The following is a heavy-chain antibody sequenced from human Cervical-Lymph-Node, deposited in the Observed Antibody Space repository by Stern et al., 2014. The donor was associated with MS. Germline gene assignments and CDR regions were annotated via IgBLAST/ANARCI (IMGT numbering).Heavy chain of an antibody. V-gene: IGHV4-59*01. CDR2: IYYSGST. CDR3: ARAAYSRAAIDY. D-gene: IGHD6-13*01. Sequence: VQLEESGPGLVKPSETLSLTCTVSGGSISSYYWSWIRQPPGKGLEWIGYIYYSGSTNYNPSLKSRVTISVDTSKNQFSLKLSSVTAADTAVYYCARAAYSRAAIDYWGQGTLVTVSS. CDR1: GGSISSYY. J-gene: IGHJ4*02.